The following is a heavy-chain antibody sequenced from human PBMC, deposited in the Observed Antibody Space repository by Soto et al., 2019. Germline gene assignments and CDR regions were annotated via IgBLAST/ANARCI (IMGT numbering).Heavy chain of an antibody. J-gene: IGHJ3*02. CDR3: AKDHTGADAFAI. CDR1: GASITSENW. V-gene: IGHV4-4*02. Sequence: ASETLSLTCVVSGASITSENWWNWARQAPGKGLEWVGETSHSGITNYNPSLKSRATISVDLSRNQFSLKLDSVTAADTAVYYCAKDHTGADAFAIWGQGIMVT. CDR2: TSHSGIT. D-gene: IGHD7-27*01.